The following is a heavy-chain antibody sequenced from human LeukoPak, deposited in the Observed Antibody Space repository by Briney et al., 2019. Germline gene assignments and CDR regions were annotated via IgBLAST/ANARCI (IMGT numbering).Heavy chain of an antibody. CDR2: IIPIFGTA. CDR1: GGTFSSYA. D-gene: IGHD6-13*01. J-gene: IGHJ6*02. Sequence: SVKVSCKASGGTFSSYAISRVRQAPGQGLEWMGGIIPIFGTANYAQKFQGRVTITADESTSTAYMELSSLRSEDTAVYYCASPIAAAGTPYYYYGMDVWGQGTTVTVSS. V-gene: IGHV1-69*01. CDR3: ASPIAAAGTPYYYYGMDV.